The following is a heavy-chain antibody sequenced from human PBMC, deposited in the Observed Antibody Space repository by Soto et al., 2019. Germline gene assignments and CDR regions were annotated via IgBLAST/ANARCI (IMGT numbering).Heavy chain of an antibody. Sequence: GAPLQVFFKASGGTFSRYAISAAGQAPGQGLEWMGGIIPIFGTANYAQKFQGRVTITADESTSTAYMELSSLRSEDTAVYYCARCIKIFGDDYYYYGMDVWGQGTTVTVSS. V-gene: IGHV1-69*13. D-gene: IGHD3-3*01. CDR2: IIPIFGTA. J-gene: IGHJ6*02. CDR3: ARCIKIFGDDYYYYGMDV. CDR1: GGTFSRYA.